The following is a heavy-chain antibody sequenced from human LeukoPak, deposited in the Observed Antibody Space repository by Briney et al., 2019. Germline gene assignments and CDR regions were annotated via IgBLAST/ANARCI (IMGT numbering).Heavy chain of an antibody. J-gene: IGHJ3*02. V-gene: IGHV3-53*01. D-gene: IGHD3-22*01. CDR1: GFTVSSNY. Sequence: PGGSLRLSCAASGFTVSSNYMSWVRQAPGKGLEWVSVIYSGGSTYYADSVKGRFTISRDNSKNTLYLQMNSLRAEDTAVYYCARERDSCDSSGYHDAFDIWGQGTMVTVSS. CDR2: IYSGGST. CDR3: ARERDSCDSSGYHDAFDI.